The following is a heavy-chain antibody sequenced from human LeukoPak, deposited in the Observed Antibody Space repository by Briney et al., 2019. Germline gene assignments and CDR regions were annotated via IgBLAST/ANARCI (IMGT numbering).Heavy chain of an antibody. CDR2: IYYNGTP. CDR3: TRHQLRGFLDDN. CDR1: GGPISSDH. J-gene: IGHJ4*02. D-gene: IGHD3-10*01. Sequence: SETLSLTCTVPGGPISSDHCSWGRQPPGKVLGWVGRIYYNGTPNYNAPLQSRVSRSINTANKQFSLTLTSVTAADTAVYYCTRHQLRGFLDDNWGQGTLVTVSS. V-gene: IGHV4-59*08.